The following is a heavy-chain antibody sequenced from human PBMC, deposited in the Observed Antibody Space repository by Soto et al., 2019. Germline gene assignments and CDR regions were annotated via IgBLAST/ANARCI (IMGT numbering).Heavy chain of an antibody. J-gene: IGHJ5*02. D-gene: IGHD3-10*01. CDR3: AKDWVAPGELLATRFHP. Sequence: QVQLVESGGGVVQPGRSLRLSCAASGFTFSTYGMHWVRQAPGKGLEWVAVMSYAGSHEFYADSVKGRFSISRDNSRNTLYLQMNSLRPEDTAVYFCAKDWVAPGELLATRFHPWGQGTLVTVSS. V-gene: IGHV3-30*18. CDR2: MSYAGSHE. CDR1: GFTFSTYG.